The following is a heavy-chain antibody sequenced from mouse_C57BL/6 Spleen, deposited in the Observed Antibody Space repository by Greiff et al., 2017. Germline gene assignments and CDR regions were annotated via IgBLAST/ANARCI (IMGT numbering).Heavy chain of an antibody. CDR3: ARWGLYDGHYEDYFDY. Sequence: QVQLQQPGAELVRPGTSVKLSCKASGYTFTSYWMHWVKQRPGQGLEWIGVIDPSDSYTNYNQKFKGKATLTVDTSSSTAYMQLSSLTSEDSAVYYCARWGLYDGHYEDYFDYWGQGTTLTVSS. D-gene: IGHD2-3*01. CDR2: IDPSDSYT. V-gene: IGHV1-59*01. CDR1: GYTFTSYW. J-gene: IGHJ2*01.